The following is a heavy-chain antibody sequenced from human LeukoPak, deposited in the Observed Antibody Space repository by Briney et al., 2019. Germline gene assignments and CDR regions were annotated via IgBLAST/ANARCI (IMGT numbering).Heavy chain of an antibody. CDR2: IYYSGST. D-gene: IGHD4-17*01. J-gene: IGHJ5*02. CDR3: VRTVIPGWFDP. CDR1: GGSISSSSYY. Sequence: PSETLSLTCTVSGGSISSSSYYWGWIRQPPGKGLEWIGNIYYSGSTYYNPSLKSRVTISVDTSKNQFSLKLSSVTAAVTAVYYCVRTVIPGWFDPWGQGTLVTVSS. V-gene: IGHV4-39*07.